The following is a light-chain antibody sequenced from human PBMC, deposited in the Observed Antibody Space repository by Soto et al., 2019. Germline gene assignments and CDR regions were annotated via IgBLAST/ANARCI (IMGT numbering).Light chain of an antibody. CDR1: QSISNY. CDR3: QQSYSTPWDT. V-gene: IGKV1-39*01. J-gene: IGKJ2*01. CDR2: AAS. Sequence: DIQMTQSRSSLSASVGDRVTITCRASQSISNYLNWYQQKPGKAPKLLIYAASILQSGVPSRFSGRGSGTDFTLTISSLQPEDFATYYCQQSYSTPWDTFGQGTKLEIK.